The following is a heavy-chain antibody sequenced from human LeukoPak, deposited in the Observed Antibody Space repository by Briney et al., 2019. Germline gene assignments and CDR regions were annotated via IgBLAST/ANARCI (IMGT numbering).Heavy chain of an antibody. D-gene: IGHD2-2*01. Sequence: ASVTVSFKASGYTFTGYYINWVRQAPGKGLEWMGWINPNSGGTNYAQKFQGRVTITSDTSISTAYMELSSLRSDDTAVYYCARKSAARSTSEFDCWGQGTLVTVSS. J-gene: IGHJ4*02. CDR3: ARKSAARSTSEFDC. CDR1: GYTFTGYY. V-gene: IGHV1-2*02. CDR2: INPNSGGT.